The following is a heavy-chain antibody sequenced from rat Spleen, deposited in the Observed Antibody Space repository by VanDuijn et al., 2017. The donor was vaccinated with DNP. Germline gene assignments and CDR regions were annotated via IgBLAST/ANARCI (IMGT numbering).Heavy chain of an antibody. Sequence: QVQLKESGPGLVQPSQTLSLACTVSGFSLTSYHVHWVRQPSGKGLEWMGVIWTGGSTEYNSALKSRLSISRDTSKSKVFLKMNSLQTEDTATYYCARDDYSSQSYWGQGVMVTVSS. CDR1: GFSLTSYH. V-gene: IGHV2-43*01. J-gene: IGHJ2*01. CDR3: ARDDYSSQSY. CDR2: IWTGGST. D-gene: IGHD1-2*01.